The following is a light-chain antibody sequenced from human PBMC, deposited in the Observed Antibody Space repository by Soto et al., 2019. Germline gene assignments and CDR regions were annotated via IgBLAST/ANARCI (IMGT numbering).Light chain of an antibody. J-gene: IGLJ2*01. CDR1: SSDIGSYDR. Sequence: QSALTQPASVSGSPGQSITISCTGTSSDIGSYDRVSWYQWHPGKAPKLIIYEDYRRPSQISHRFSGSKSGNTASLTISGLQAEYEADYYCCSYAGSNIFAVFGGGTKLTVL. CDR2: EDY. CDR3: CSYAGSNIFAV. V-gene: IGLV2-23*01.